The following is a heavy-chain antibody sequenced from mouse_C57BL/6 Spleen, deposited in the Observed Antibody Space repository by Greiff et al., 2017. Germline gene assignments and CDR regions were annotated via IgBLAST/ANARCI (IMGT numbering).Heavy chain of an antibody. Sequence: VQLQQSGPGLVKPSQSLSLTCSVTGYSITSGYYWNWIRQFPGNKLEWMGYISYDGSNNYNPSLKNRISINRDTSKNQFFLKLNSVTTEDTATYYCAREDYDAYWGQGTLVTVSA. J-gene: IGHJ3*01. CDR2: ISYDGSN. D-gene: IGHD2-4*01. V-gene: IGHV3-6*01. CDR3: AREDYDAY. CDR1: GYSITSGYY.